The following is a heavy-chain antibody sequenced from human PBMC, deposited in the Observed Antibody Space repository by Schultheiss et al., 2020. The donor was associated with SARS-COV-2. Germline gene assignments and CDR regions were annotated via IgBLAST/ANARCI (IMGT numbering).Heavy chain of an antibody. CDR2: ISGIGCST. CDR3: AREGYSSSRPPYYGMDV. CDR1: GFAFSSYA. V-gene: IGHV3-23*01. J-gene: IGHJ6*02. D-gene: IGHD6-6*01. Sequence: GGSLRLSCAASGFAFSSYALHWVRQAPGKGLEWVSAISGIGCSTYYADSVKGRFTISRDNSKNSLYLQMNSLRAEDTAVYYCAREGYSSSRPPYYGMDVWGQGTTVTV.